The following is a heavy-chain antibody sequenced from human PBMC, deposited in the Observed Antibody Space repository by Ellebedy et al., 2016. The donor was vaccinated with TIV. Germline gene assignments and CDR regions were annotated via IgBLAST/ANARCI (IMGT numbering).Heavy chain of an antibody. CDR2: ISSSSSYI. V-gene: IGHV3-21*01. CDR1: GFTFNSYS. J-gene: IGHJ4*02. CDR3: ARVEPFYCSSTSCKNLGSDY. D-gene: IGHD2-2*01. Sequence: GGSLRLSXAASGFTFNSYSMNWVRQAPGKGLEWVSSISSSSSYIYYADSVKGRFTISRDNAKNSLYLQMNSLRADDTAVYYCARVEPFYCSSTSCKNLGSDYWGQGTLVTVSS.